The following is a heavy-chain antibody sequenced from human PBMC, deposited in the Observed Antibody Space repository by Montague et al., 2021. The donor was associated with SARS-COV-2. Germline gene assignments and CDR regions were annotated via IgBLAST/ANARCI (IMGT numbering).Heavy chain of an antibody. Sequence: SLRLSCAASGFIISVYDMHWVRQVPGKGLEWVSAIGTRGDTYYPDSVGGRFTRSRENAENTLYLQMSSLRAGDTAVYYCARAPPYSSASWGYYGMDVWGQGTTVTVSS. CDR1: GFIISVYD. CDR3: ARAPPYSSASWGYYGMDV. J-gene: IGHJ6*02. CDR2: IGTRGDT. V-gene: IGHV3-13*01. D-gene: IGHD6-6*01.